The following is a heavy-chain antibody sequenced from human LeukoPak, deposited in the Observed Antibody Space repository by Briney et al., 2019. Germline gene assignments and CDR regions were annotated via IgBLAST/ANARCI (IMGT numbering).Heavy chain of an antibody. Sequence: GGSLRLSCAASGFTVSSNYMSWVRQAPGKGLEWVSVIYSGGSTYYADSVKGRFTISRDNSKNTLYPQMNSLRAEDTAVYYCARDRGVPAYYFDYWGQGTLVTVSS. CDR3: ARDRGVPAYYFDY. CDR1: GFTVSSNY. J-gene: IGHJ4*02. V-gene: IGHV3-66*01. CDR2: IYSGGST. D-gene: IGHD2-2*01.